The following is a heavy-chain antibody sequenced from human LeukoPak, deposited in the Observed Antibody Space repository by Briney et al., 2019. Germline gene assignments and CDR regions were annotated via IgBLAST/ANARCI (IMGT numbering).Heavy chain of an antibody. CDR3: AKDRTILGVLPADYFDY. D-gene: IGHD3-3*01. J-gene: IGHJ4*02. CDR2: ISGSGGST. Sequence: GGSLRLSCAASGFTFSSYAMSWVRQAPGKGLEWVSAISGSGGSTYYADSVKGRFTISRDNSKNTLYLQMNSLRAEDTAVYYCAKDRTILGVLPADYFDYWGQGTLVTVSS. CDR1: GFTFSSYA. V-gene: IGHV3-23*01.